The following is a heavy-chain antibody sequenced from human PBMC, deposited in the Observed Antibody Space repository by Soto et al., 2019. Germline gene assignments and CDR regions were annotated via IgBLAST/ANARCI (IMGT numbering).Heavy chain of an antibody. CDR3: ARGLGGARTYFDY. Sequence: ASVKVSCKAPGYTFTSYGMQWVCQAPGQRLEWMGWINAGNGNTKYSQKFQGRVTITRDTSASTAYMELSSLRSEDTVVYYCARGLGGARTYFDYWGQGPLVTVPQ. D-gene: IGHD3-10*01. V-gene: IGHV1-3*01. CDR1: GYTFTSYG. J-gene: IGHJ4*02. CDR2: INAGNGNT.